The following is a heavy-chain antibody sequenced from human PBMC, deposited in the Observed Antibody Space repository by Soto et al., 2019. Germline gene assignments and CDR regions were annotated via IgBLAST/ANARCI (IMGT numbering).Heavy chain of an antibody. J-gene: IGHJ6*02. V-gene: IGHV5-10-1*01. CDR3: ARGYSNYYYYYGMDV. CDR1: GYSFTSYW. CDR2: IDPSDSYT. D-gene: IGHD1-26*01. Sequence: PGESLKICCKGSGYSFTSYWISWVRQMPGKGLEWMGRIDPSDSYTNYSPSFQGHVTISADKSISTAYLQWSSLKASDTAMYYCARGYSNYYYYYGMDVWGQGTTVTVSS.